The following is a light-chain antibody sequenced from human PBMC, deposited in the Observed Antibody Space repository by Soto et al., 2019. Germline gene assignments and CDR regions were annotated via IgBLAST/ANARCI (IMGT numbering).Light chain of an antibody. Sequence: QSALTQPASVSGSPGQSITIPCTGSSNDIGGYNYVSWYQQHPGRAPKLVIYKVSDRPSGVSTRFSASKSGNTASLTISGLQDEDEADYYCSSYSTTTPPQWVFGGGTKLTVL. CDR2: KVS. CDR3: SSYSTTTPPQWV. V-gene: IGLV2-14*01. CDR1: SNDIGGYNY. J-gene: IGLJ3*02.